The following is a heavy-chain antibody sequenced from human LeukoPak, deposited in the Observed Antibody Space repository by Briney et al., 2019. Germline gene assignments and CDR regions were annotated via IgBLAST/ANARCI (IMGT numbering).Heavy chain of an antibody. CDR1: GFTFSDHL. J-gene: IGHJ4*02. CDR2: IRKRPNSYTT. V-gene: IGHV3-72*01. CDR3: ARVSTTVAGSDYLDY. Sequence: PGGSLRLSCAASGFTFSDHLMDWVRQAPGKGLEWVGRIRKRPNSYTTEYAASVQGRFAISRDDSKNSLYLQMNSLKTEDTAVYYCARVSTTVAGSDYLDYWGQGTQVTISS. D-gene: IGHD6-19*01.